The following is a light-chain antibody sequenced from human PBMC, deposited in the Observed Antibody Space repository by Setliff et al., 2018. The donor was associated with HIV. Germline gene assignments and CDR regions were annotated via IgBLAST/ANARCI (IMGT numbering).Light chain of an antibody. V-gene: IGLV2-14*01. CDR1: SSDGGGYNY. CDR3: SSYTSTSTPCV. CDR2: EVS. J-gene: IGLJ1*01. Sequence: QSALTQPASVSGSPVQSLTISCHGTSSDGGGYNYVSWYRQQPGKASKLMIYEVSNRPSGVFNPFSGSKSGNTASRTISGLEAEDEADYYCSSYTSTSTPCVFGTGTKVTVL.